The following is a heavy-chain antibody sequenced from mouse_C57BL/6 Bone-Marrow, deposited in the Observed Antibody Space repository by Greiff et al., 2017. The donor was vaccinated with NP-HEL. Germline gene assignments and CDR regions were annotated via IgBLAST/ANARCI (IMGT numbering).Heavy chain of an antibody. J-gene: IGHJ1*03. CDR2: IDPSDSDT. CDR1: GYTFTSYW. Sequence: QVQLQQPGAELVKPGASVKVSCKASGYTFTSYWMHWVKQRPGQGLEWIGRIDPSDSDTNYNQKFKGKATLTVDKSSSTAYMQLSSLTSEDSAVYYCAIWIYYGYDVDWYFDVWGTGTTVTVSS. D-gene: IGHD2-2*01. V-gene: IGHV1-74*01. CDR3: AIWIYYGYDVDWYFDV.